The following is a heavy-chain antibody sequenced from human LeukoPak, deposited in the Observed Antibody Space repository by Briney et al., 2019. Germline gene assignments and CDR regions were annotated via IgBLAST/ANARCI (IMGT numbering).Heavy chain of an antibody. V-gene: IGHV3-30*18. CDR3: AKDYCSRTSCYIEDY. CDR2: ISYDGSNK. D-gene: IGHD2-2*02. Sequence: GGSLRLSCAASGFTFSSYGMHWVRQAPGKGLEWVAVISYDGSNKYYADSVKGRFTISRDNSKNTLYLQMNSLRAEDTAVYYCAKDYCSRTSCYIEDYWGQGTLVTVSS. CDR1: GFTFSSYG. J-gene: IGHJ4*02.